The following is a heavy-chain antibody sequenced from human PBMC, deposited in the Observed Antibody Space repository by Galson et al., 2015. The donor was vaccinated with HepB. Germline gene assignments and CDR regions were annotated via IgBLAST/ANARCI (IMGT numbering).Heavy chain of an antibody. CDR3: ARDLLTFGGRFDH. J-gene: IGHJ4*01. V-gene: IGHV1-69*04. CDR2: IIPLRGVA. Sequence: SVKVSCKASGGSFTTYTFHWVRQAPGQGLQWMGRIIPLRGVAHYAQDFQGRLTLTADKSTGTAYMELSSLTSEDTAMYFCARDLLTFGGRFDHWGQGTLVTVSS. D-gene: IGHD3-16*01. CDR1: GGSFTTYT.